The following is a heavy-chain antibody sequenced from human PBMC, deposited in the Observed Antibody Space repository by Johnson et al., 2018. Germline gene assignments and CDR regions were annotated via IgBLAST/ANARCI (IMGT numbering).Heavy chain of an antibody. CDR1: GFTLSSYN. CDR2: ITSSGGDI. CDR3: ASEVIAYYYMDV. Sequence: VQLVQSGGGLVKPGGSLRLSCTASGFTLSSYNMNWVRQPPGKGLEWVSSITSSGGDIYYADSVKGRFTISRDNAKNSQYLQTNSLRAEDTAVYYCASEVIAYYYMDVWGKGTTVTVSS. J-gene: IGHJ6*03. V-gene: IGHV3-21*01. D-gene: IGHD3-10*01.